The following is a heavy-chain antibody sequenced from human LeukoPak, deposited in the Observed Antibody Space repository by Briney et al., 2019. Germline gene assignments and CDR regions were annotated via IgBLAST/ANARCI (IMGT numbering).Heavy chain of an antibody. CDR2: IFSDESRK. J-gene: IGHJ4*02. CDR3: ARDQGRTTATQQEH. V-gene: IGHV3-30-3*01. D-gene: IGHD4-17*01. Sequence: TGGSLRLSCEASGFTLSNPAMHWVRQAPGKGLEGVALIFSDESRKYYLDSVKGRFTISRDNSKNTLFLQMDSLRDEDTAVYYCARDQGRTTATQQEHWGQGTLVTVSS. CDR1: GFTLSNPA.